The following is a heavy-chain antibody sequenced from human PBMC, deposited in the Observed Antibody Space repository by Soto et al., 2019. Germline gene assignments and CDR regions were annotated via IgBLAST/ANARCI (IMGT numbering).Heavy chain of an antibody. CDR3: VKSVDIVATDAFDI. J-gene: IGHJ3*02. CDR1: GFTFSSYA. D-gene: IGHD5-12*01. V-gene: IGHV3-23*01. CDR2: ISGSGGST. Sequence: GGSLRLSCVASGFTFSSYAMSWVRQAPGQRLEWVSAISGSGGSTYYADSVKGRFTISRDNSKNTLYLQMNSLRAEDTAVYYCVKSVDIVATDAFDIWGQETIVTGS.